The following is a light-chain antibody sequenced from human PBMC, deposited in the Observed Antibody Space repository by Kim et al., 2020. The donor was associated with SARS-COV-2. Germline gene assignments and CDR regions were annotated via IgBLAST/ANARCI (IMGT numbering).Light chain of an antibody. CDR2: GNS. J-gene: IGLJ2*01. Sequence: QWVTISCTGGSSNSGAGYDVHWYQQLPGTAPKLLIYGNSNRPSGVPDRFSGSKSGTSASLAITGLQAEDEADYYCQSYDSSLSGVVFGGGTQLTVL. V-gene: IGLV1-40*01. CDR3: QSYDSSLSGVV. CDR1: SSNSGAGYD.